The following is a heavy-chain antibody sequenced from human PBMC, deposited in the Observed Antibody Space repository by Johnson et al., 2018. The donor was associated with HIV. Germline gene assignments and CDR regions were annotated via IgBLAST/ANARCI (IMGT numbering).Heavy chain of an antibody. V-gene: IGHV3-30*02. CDR2: IRYDGSNK. J-gene: IGHJ3*02. Sequence: QVQLVESGGGVVQPGGSLRLSCAASGFTFSSYGMHWVRQAPGKGLAWVAFIRYDGSNKYYADSVKGRFTISRDNSKNTLYLQMNSLRAEDTAVYYCASKTQVVEDAFDIWGQGTMVTVSS. CDR1: GFTFSSYG. D-gene: IGHD2-2*01. CDR3: ASKTQVVEDAFDI.